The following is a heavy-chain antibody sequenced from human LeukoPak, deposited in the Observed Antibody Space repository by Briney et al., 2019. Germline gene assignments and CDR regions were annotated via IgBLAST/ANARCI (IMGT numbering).Heavy chain of an antibody. V-gene: IGHV3-30-3*01. CDR2: ISYDGSNK. Sequence: GGSLRLSCAASGFTFSSYAMHWVRQAPGKGLEWVAVISYDGSNKYYADSVKGRFTISRDNSKNTLYLQMNGLRTEDTAVYYCARDGYMYFDYWGQGTLVTVSS. J-gene: IGHJ4*02. CDR3: ARDGYMYFDY. D-gene: IGHD5-18*01. CDR1: GFTFSSYA.